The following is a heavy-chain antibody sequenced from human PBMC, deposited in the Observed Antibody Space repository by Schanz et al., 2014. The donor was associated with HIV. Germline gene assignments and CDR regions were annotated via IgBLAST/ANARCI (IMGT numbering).Heavy chain of an antibody. CDR2: INPYDGST. CDR1: GYTFTSQY. CDR3: ARDQNVISMVRGVMGGVDY. J-gene: IGHJ4*02. V-gene: IGHV1-46*01. D-gene: IGHD3-10*01. Sequence: QVQLVQSGAEVKKPGASVKVSCKASGYTFTSQYMHWVRQAPGQGLEWMGLINPYDGSTSNAQKFQGRVTMTRDTSTSTVYMQLSSLTSDDTAVYYCARDQNVISMVRGVMGGVDYWGQGTLVTVSS.